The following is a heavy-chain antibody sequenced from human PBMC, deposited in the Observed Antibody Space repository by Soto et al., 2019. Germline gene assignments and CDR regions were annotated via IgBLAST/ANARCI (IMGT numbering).Heavy chain of an antibody. CDR3: ARGGSSDWQVALDI. D-gene: IGHD6-19*01. CDR1: TGSFSHYY. CDR2: IKHTGSS. V-gene: IGHV4-34*01. J-gene: IGHJ3*02. Sequence: PSETLSLTCAVDTGSFSHYYWNWIRQSPGKGLEWIGKIKHTGSSGYNPSLRSRVSFSLDMSKNQFSLVLRSVTAADTAVYYCARGGSSDWQVALDIWGQGTMVTVSS.